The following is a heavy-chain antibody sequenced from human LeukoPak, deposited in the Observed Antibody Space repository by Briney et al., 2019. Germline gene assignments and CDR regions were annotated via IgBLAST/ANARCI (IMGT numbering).Heavy chain of an antibody. J-gene: IGHJ4*02. D-gene: IGHD6-6*01. CDR3: ARGGAARPDY. Sequence: GGSLRLSCAASGFTFSNYGMDWVRQAPGKGLEWISYISSSSSSIDYADSVKGRFTISRDNAKNSVFLQMNSLRVEDTAVYYCARGGAARPDYWGQGTLVTVSS. CDR1: GFTFSNYG. CDR2: ISSSSSSI. V-gene: IGHV3-48*01.